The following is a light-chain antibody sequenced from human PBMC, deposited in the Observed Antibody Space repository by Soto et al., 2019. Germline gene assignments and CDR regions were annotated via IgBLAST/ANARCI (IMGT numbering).Light chain of an antibody. CDR2: GNT. J-gene: IGLJ2*01. V-gene: IGLV1-40*01. CDR1: SSNIGAGYD. CDR3: QSYDSSLSGWL. Sequence: QSVLTQPPSVSGAPGQRVTISCTGSSSNIGAGYDVHWYQQLPGTAPKLLVHGNTDRPSGVPDRFSASKSGTSASLAITGLQAEDEADSYCQSYDSSLSGWLFGGGTKVTVL.